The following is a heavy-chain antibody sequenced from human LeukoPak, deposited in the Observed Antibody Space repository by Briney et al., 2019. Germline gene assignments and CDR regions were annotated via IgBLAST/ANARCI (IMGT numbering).Heavy chain of an antibody. V-gene: IGHV1-2*06. D-gene: IGHD4-17*01. J-gene: IGHJ4*02. CDR3: ARTRDYGDYVDY. CDR1: GYTFTGYY. Sequence: ASVKVSCKASGYTFTGYYMHWVRQAPGQGFDWMGRINPNSGGTNYAQKFQGRVTMTRDTSISTAYMELSRLRSDDTAVYYCARTRDYGDYVDYWGQGTLVTVSS. CDR2: INPNSGGT.